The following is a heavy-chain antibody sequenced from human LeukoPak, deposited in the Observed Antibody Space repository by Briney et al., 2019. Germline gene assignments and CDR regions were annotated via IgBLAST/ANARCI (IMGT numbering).Heavy chain of an antibody. J-gene: IGHJ4*02. CDR3: ARHQGSSWYYAY. D-gene: IGHD6-13*01. CDR1: GGSISSYY. CDR2: IYDSGST. Sequence: SETLSLTCTVSGGSISSYYWGWIRQPPGKGLEWIGHIYDSGSTKYNPSLKSRVTISADTSKNQFSLKLSSVTAADTAVYYCARHQGSSWYYAYWGQGTLVTVSS. V-gene: IGHV4-59*01.